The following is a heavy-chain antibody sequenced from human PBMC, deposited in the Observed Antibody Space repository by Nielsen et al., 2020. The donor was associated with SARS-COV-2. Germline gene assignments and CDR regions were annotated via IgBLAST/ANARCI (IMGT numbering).Heavy chain of an antibody. V-gene: IGHV5-51*01. CDR2: IYPGDSDT. CDR3: ARLFHSSGWQRGAAY. Sequence: GESLKISCKGSGYSFTSYWIGWVRQMPGKGLEWMGIIYPGDSDTRYSPSFQGQVTISADKSISTAYLQWSSLKASDTAMYYCARLFHSSGWQRGAAYWGQGTLVTVSS. CDR1: GYSFTSYW. D-gene: IGHD6-19*01. J-gene: IGHJ4*02.